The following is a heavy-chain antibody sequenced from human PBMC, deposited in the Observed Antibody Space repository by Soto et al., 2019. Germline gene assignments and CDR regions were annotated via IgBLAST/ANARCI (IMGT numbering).Heavy chain of an antibody. CDR3: AKSFSPKFLGLLYYGMDV. D-gene: IGHD3-3*01. CDR2: ISSSSSYI. J-gene: IGHJ6*02. V-gene: IGHV3-21*01. Sequence: GGSLRLSCAASGFTFSSYAMSWVRQAPGKGLEWVSAISSSSSYIYYADSVKGRFTISRDNAKNSLYLQMNSLRAEDTAVYYCAKSFSPKFLGLLYYGMDVWGQGTTVTVSS. CDR1: GFTFSSYA.